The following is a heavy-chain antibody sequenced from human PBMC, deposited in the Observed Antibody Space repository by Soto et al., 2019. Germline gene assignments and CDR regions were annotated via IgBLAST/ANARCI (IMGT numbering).Heavy chain of an antibody. D-gene: IGHD2-15*01. J-gene: IGHJ5*02. CDR3: ATRPPQIVVTXLPFPS. V-gene: IGHV4-4*02. CDR2: VYHSGST. Sequence: PSETLSLTCRVSGDSTSSTFWWTWVRQPPGKGLEWIGEVYHSGSTRYNPSLKGRVTISVDKPNNQFSLKLTSMTGADTAVYYCATRPPQIVVTXLPFPSWGQGTPVTVSS. CDR1: GDSTSSTFW.